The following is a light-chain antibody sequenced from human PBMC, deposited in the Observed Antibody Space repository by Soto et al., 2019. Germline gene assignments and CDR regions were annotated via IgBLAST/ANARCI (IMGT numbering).Light chain of an antibody. Sequence: EVVLTQSPDTLSLSPGETATLSCRASQSVDRYVAWYQQKPGQAPRLLIYGASTRATGIPARFSGSGSGTEFTLTISSLQSEDFAVYYCQQYNNWPPWTFGQGTKVEIK. CDR1: QSVDRY. J-gene: IGKJ1*01. CDR2: GAS. V-gene: IGKV3-15*01. CDR3: QQYNNWPPWT.